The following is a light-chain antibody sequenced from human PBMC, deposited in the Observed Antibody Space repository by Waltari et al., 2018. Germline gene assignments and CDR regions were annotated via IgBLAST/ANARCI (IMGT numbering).Light chain of an antibody. CDR3: QQYNTYFFT. CDR2: QAS. J-gene: IGKJ3*01. CDR1: QTITRR. V-gene: IGKV1-5*03. Sequence: DIQMTQSHSTLSASVGDRVTITCRSSQTITRRLSSYQHKPGKAPKLLLSQASTLESRVPSRFSRSGSVTEFTRTISSLQPDDFATYSCQQYNTYFFTFCPGTKVDIK.